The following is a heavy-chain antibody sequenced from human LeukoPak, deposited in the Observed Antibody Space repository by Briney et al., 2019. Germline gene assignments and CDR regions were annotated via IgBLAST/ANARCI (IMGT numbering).Heavy chain of an antibody. CDR1: GGSISSSSYY. Sequence: PSETLSLTCTVSGGSISSSSYYWGWIRQPPGKGLEWIGSIYYNGSTYYNPSLKSRVTISVDTSKNQFSLKLNSVTAADTAVYYCARDRGGSGSYYTGYYYYYMDVWGKGTTVTVSS. D-gene: IGHD3-10*01. V-gene: IGHV4-39*07. CDR3: ARDRGGSGSYYTGYYYYYMDV. CDR2: IYYNGST. J-gene: IGHJ6*03.